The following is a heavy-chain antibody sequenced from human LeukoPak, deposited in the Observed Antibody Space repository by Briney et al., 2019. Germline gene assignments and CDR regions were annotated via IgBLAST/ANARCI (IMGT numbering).Heavy chain of an antibody. V-gene: IGHV3-9*03. Sequence: PGASLRLSCASAGCTFSDHYMDVVRQAPGKGLERVSGISGNSGSIDYADSVKGRSTIPSENAKTSFYLQINLLSAEAMALYYSAKDQYCSRSSCHGGFDYWGQGNLGTVSS. D-gene: IGHD2-2*01. J-gene: IGHJ4*02. CDR1: GCTFSDHY. CDR3: AKDQYCSRSSCHGGFDY. CDR2: ISGNSGSI.